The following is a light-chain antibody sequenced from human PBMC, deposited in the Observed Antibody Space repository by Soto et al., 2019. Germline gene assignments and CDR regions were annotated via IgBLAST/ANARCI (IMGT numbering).Light chain of an antibody. J-gene: IGLJ2*01. CDR1: SGHSSYA. CDR2: LNSDGSH. CDR3: QTWGTGIVV. Sequence: QLVLTQSPSASASLGASVQLTCTLSSGHSSYAIAWHQQQPEKGPRYLMKLNSDGSHSKGDGIPDRFSGSSSGAERYLTISRLQSEDEADYYCQTWGTGIVVFGGGTKLTVL. V-gene: IGLV4-69*01.